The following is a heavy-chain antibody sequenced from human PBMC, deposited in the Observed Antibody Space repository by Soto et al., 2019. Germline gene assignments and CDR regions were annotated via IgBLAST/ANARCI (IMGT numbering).Heavy chain of an antibody. CDR3: AHSLWLGVKGYFDN. J-gene: IGHJ4*02. V-gene: IGHV2-5*02. CDR2: IYWDDDK. CDR1: GFSLTTSGVG. D-gene: IGHD6-19*01. Sequence: QITLKESDPTLVKPTETVTLTCSFSGFSLTTSGVGVGWIRQPPGKALEWLALIYWDDDKRYSPSLNTRLSITKDTSKNLVFLIMTNMDPVDTATYYCAHSLWLGVKGYFDNWGQGTLVTVSS.